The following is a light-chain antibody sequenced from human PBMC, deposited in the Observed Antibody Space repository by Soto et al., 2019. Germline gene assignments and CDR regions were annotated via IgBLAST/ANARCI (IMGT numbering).Light chain of an antibody. CDR2: DAS. CDR3: QEYNFFST. CDR1: QSISNW. Sequence: DIQMTQSPSALSASVGDRVTITFRASQSISNWLAWYQQKPGKAPKLLIYDASSLETGVQSRFSGSGSGTEFTLTISGLQPDDFATYYCQEYNFFSTFGQGTKVDI. J-gene: IGKJ1*01. V-gene: IGKV1-5*01.